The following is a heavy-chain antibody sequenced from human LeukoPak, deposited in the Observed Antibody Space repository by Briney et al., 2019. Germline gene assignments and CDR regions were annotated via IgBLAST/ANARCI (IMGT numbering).Heavy chain of an antibody. V-gene: IGHV3-23*01. D-gene: IGHD4-17*01. Sequence: HAGGSLRLSCAASGFTFSSYGMSWVRQAPGKGLEWVSAISGSGGSTYYADSVKGRFTISRDNSKNTLYLQMNSLRAEDTAVYYCAKVWNYGDSSYYFDYWGQGTLVTVSS. CDR2: ISGSGGST. CDR3: AKVWNYGDSSYYFDY. CDR1: GFTFSSYG. J-gene: IGHJ4*02.